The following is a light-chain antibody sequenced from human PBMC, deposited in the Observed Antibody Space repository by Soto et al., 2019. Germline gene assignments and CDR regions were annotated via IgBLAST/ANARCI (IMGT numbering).Light chain of an antibody. CDR2: DAS. CDR1: QDIGSA. J-gene: IGKJ1*01. CDR3: QKYNSAPRT. Sequence: IQLTQSPSSLSASVGDRVTITCRAGQDIGSALAWYQQRPGKAPKLLLYDASNLEAGVPSRFSGSGSGTDFTLTISSLQPEDVATYYCQKYNSAPRTFGQGTKVEIK. V-gene: IGKV1-13*02.